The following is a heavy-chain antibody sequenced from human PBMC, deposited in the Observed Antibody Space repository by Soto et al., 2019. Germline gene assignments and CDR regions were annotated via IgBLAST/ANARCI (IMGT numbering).Heavy chain of an antibody. CDR2: IYHSGST. CDR3: ARVIPYRSDREYYFDY. Sequence: QVQLQESGPGLVKPSGTLSLTCAVSSGSISSSNWWSWVRQPPGKGLEWIGEIYHSGSTNYNPSLKGRVTISVDKSKNQFSLKLSSVTAADTAVYYCARVIPYRSDREYYFDYWGQGTLVTVSS. D-gene: IGHD4-4*01. CDR1: SGSISSSNW. J-gene: IGHJ4*02. V-gene: IGHV4-4*02.